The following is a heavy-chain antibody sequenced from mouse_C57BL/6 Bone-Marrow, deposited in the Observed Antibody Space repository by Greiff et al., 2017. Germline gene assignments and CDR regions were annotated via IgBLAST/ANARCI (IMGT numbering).Heavy chain of an antibody. J-gene: IGHJ3*01. CDR2: IDPETGGT. CDR1: GYTFTDYE. V-gene: IGHV1-15*01. CDR3: TRSEELEFAY. Sequence: VQLQQSGAELVRPGASVTLSCKASGYTFTDYEMNWVKQTTVHGLEWIGAIDPETGGTAYNKKFKGKAILTADKSSSTAYMELRSLTSDDSAVYYCTRSEELEFAYWGQGTLVTVSA.